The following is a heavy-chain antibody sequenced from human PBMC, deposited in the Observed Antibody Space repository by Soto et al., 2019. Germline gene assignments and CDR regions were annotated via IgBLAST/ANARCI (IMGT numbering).Heavy chain of an antibody. CDR1: GFTFSSYA. CDR2: ISGSGDST. D-gene: IGHD6-19*01. J-gene: IGHJ4*02. V-gene: IGHV3-23*01. Sequence: GGSLRLSCAASGFTFSSYATSWVRPAPGKGLEWVPHISGSGDSTYYADSVKGRFTISRDDSKNTLYLQMITLRAEDTAVYYCARAMSVAGTFDYWGQGSLVTVSS. CDR3: ARAMSVAGTFDY.